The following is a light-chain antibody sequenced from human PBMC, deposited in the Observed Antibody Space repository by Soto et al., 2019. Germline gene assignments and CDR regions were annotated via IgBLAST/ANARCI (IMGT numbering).Light chain of an antibody. J-gene: IGKJ5*01. V-gene: IGKV1-33*01. CDR1: HDITNF. CDR3: QQYDNLPPFT. CDR2: DVS. Sequence: DIQMTQSPSSLSVSVGDRVTITFHASHDITNFLNWYQPTPGKASKLLIYDVSKLETGVPSRFSGSGSGTDFTFTISSLQPEDIATYYCQQYDNLPPFTFGQGSGLEIK.